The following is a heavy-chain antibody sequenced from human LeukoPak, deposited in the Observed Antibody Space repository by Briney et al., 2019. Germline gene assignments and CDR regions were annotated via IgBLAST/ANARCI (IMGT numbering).Heavy chain of an antibody. J-gene: IGHJ3*02. V-gene: IGHV1-2*04. CDR1: GYTFTGYY. Sequence: ASVKVSCKASGYTFTGYYVHWVRQAPGQGLEWMGWINPNSGGTNYAQKFQGWVTMTRDTSISTAYKELSRLRSDDTAVYYCARVFYGDYVRAAFDIWGQGTMVTVSS. CDR2: INPNSGGT. CDR3: ARVFYGDYVRAAFDI. D-gene: IGHD4-17*01.